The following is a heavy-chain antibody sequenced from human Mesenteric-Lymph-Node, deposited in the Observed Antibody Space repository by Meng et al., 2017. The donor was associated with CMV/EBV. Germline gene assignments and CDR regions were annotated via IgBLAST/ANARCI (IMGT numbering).Heavy chain of an antibody. Sequence: GESLKISCAASGFTFSSYSMNWVRQAPGKGLEWVSSISSSSYIYYADSVKGRFTISRDNAKNSLYLQMNSLRAEDTAVYYCARGSSWGELDYWGQGTLVTVSS. CDR3: ARGSSWGELDY. J-gene: IGHJ4*02. CDR1: GFTFSSYS. V-gene: IGHV3-21*01. CDR2: ISSSSYI. D-gene: IGHD3-16*01.